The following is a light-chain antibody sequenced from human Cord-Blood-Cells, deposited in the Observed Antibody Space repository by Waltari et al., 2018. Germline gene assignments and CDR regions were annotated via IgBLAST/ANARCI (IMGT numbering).Light chain of an antibody. V-gene: IGLV2-14*01. J-gene: IGLJ3*02. CDR1: SSDVGGYNS. CDR2: DVS. CDR3: SSYTSSSTLV. Sequence: QSALTQPASVSGSPGQSITLSCPGTSSDVGGYNSVSWYQQHPGKAPKLMIYDVSNRPSGVSNRFSGSKSGNTASLTISGLQAEDEADYYCSSYTSSSTLVFGGGTKLTVL.